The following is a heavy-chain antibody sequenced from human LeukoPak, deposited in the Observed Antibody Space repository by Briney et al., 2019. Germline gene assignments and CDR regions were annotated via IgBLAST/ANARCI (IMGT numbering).Heavy chain of an antibody. CDR3: AKDVGKWESLHFFDY. Sequence: GGSLRLSCLTSGFTLSTNAMSWVRQAPGKGLEWISGISGSGASTYYADSVKGRFTISRDDSRNTLYLQMNSLRGDDTAVYYCAKDVGKWESLHFFDYWGQGTLVTASS. V-gene: IGHV3-23*01. J-gene: IGHJ4*02. D-gene: IGHD1-26*01. CDR2: ISGSGAST. CDR1: GFTLSTNA.